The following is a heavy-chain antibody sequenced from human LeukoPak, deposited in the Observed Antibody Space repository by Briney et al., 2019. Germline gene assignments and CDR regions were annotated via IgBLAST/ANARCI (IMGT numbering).Heavy chain of an antibody. CDR1: GFTFSDDY. D-gene: IGHD1-7*01. Sequence: GGSLRLSCAASGFTFSDDYMGWIRQAPGKGLEWVSYISGSGSTVYYADSVKGRFTISRDNAKKSLYLQMNSLRAEDTAVYYCGRDFGLIGTKRSFDIWGQGTMVTVSS. CDR2: ISGSGSTV. CDR3: GRDFGLIGTKRSFDI. J-gene: IGHJ3*02. V-gene: IGHV3-11*01.